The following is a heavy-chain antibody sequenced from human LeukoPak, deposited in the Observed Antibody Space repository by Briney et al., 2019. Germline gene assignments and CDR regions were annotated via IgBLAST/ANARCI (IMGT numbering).Heavy chain of an antibody. J-gene: IGHJ4*02. CDR2: INWNGGST. Sequence: GGSLRLSCAASGFTFDDYGMSWVRQAPGKGLEWVSGINWNGGSTGYADSVKGRFTISRDNAKNSLYLQMNSLRAEDTALYYCARGRDGSYRAGFDYWGQGTLVTVSS. CDR3: ARGRDGSYRAGFDY. D-gene: IGHD1-26*01. V-gene: IGHV3-20*04. CDR1: GFTFDDYG.